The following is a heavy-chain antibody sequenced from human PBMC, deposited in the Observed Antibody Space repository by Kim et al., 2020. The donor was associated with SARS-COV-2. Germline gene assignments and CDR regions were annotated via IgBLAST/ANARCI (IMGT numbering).Heavy chain of an antibody. D-gene: IGHD4-17*01. J-gene: IGHJ4*02. Sequence: KGRFTISRDNSKNTLYLQMNSLRAEDTAVYYCARLIADMDYGDYVGYFDYWGQGTLVTVSS. CDR3: ARLIADMDYGDYVGYFDY. V-gene: IGHV3-30*07.